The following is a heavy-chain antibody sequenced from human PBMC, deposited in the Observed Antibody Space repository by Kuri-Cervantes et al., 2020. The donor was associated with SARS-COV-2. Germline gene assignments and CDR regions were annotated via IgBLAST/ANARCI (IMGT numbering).Heavy chain of an antibody. CDR3: ASSHYYGSGKSFDY. Sequence: SVKVSCKASGGTFSSYAISWVRQAPGQGLEWMGGIIPIFGIANYAQKFQGRVTITADKSTSTAYMELSSLRSEDTAVYYCASSHYYGSGKSFDYWGQGTLVTVSS. V-gene: IGHV1-69*10. CDR2: IIPIFGIA. CDR1: GGTFSSYA. J-gene: IGHJ4*02. D-gene: IGHD3-10*01.